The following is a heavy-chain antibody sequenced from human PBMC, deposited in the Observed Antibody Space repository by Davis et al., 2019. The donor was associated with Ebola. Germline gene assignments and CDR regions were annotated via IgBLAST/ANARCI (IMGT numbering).Heavy chain of an antibody. V-gene: IGHV1-46*01. CDR3: ARDLSYSYYYHYYGMDV. D-gene: IGHD3-10*01. CDR1: GYTFSNYY. CDR2: INPSGGST. J-gene: IGHJ6*02. Sequence: ASVKVSCKASGYTFSNYYLHWVRQAPGQGLEWMGVINPSGGSTSYAQKFQGRVTMTRDTSTSTVYMELSRLRSDDTAVYYCARDLSYSYYYHYYGMDVWGQGTTVTVSS.